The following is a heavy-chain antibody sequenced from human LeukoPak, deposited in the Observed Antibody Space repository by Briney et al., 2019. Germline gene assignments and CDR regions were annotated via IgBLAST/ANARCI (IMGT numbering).Heavy chain of an antibody. V-gene: IGHV1-69*01. Sequence: ASVKLSCKGSGGTFSSYAISWVRQAPRQGLEWMGGIIPIFGTANYAQKFQGRVTITADESTSTAYMELSSLRSEDTAVYYCARATIRGAFDIWGQGTMVTVSS. CDR2: IIPIFGTA. CDR3: ARATIRGAFDI. CDR1: GGTFSSYA. D-gene: IGHD5-24*01. J-gene: IGHJ3*02.